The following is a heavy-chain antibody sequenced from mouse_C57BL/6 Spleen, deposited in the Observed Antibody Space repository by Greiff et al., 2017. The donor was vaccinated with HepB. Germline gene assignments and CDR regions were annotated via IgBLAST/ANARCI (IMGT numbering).Heavy chain of an antibody. CDR2: INPNNGGT. CDR1: GYTFTDYY. D-gene: IGHD1-1*01. CDR3: ARCGGYGNLYYFDY. J-gene: IGHJ2*01. Sequence: EVQLQQSGPELVKPGASVKISCKASGYTFTDYYMNWVKQSHGKSLEWIGDINPNNGGTSYNQKFKGKATLTVDKSSSTAYMELRSLTSEDSAVYYCARCGGYGNLYYFDYWGQGTTLTVSS. V-gene: IGHV1-26*01.